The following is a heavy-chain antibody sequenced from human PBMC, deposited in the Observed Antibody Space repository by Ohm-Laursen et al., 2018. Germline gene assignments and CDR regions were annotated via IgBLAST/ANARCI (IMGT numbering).Heavy chain of an antibody. Sequence: SSVKVSCKASGDIFSSYAIHWVRQAPGQGLEYLGGIIPIFGTPDYAQSFQGRVTITTDDSTSTAYMELSSLRSEDTAIYYCVRGCLGGSCYTFDYWGQGTLLTVPS. D-gene: IGHD2-15*01. J-gene: IGHJ4*02. CDR1: GDIFSSYA. CDR3: VRGCLGGSCYTFDY. CDR2: IIPIFGTP. V-gene: IGHV1-69*05.